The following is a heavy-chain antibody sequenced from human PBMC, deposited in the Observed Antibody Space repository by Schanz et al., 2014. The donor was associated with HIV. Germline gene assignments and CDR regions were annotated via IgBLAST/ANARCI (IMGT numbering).Heavy chain of an antibody. CDR3: ARAPYTSGWYGVDY. Sequence: VQLVQSGAEVRKPGASVKVACKASGFTLTSYYMHWVRQAPGQGLEWMAIINPIGGITSYAQKYQGRITVTRDTSTTTFYMEVSSLRSDDTALFYCARAPYTSGWYGVDYWGQGTLVTVSS. D-gene: IGHD6-19*01. J-gene: IGHJ4*02. CDR2: INPIGGIT. V-gene: IGHV1-46*01. CDR1: GFTLTSYY.